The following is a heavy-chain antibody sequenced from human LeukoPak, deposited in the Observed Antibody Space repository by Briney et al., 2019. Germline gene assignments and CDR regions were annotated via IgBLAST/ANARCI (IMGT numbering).Heavy chain of an antibody. V-gene: IGHV3-30*18. D-gene: IGHD6-19*01. CDR1: GITFSSYG. CDR2: ISYDGSNK. J-gene: IGHJ4*02. CDR3: AKGSTFTAASSSDFDY. Sequence: PGGSLRLSCAASGITFSSYGMHWVRQAPGKGLEWVAVISYDGSNKYYADSVKGRFTISRDNSKNTLYLQMNSLRAEDTAVYYCAKGSTFTAASSSDFDYWGQGTLVTVSS.